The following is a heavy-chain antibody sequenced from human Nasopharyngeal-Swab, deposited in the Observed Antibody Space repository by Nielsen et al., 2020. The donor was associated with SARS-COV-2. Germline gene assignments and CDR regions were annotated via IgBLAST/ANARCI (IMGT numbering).Heavy chain of an antibody. CDR3: ARARRVGDAFVGLDV. D-gene: IGHD3-16*01. V-gene: IGHV4-34*01. CDR1: GDSFSGFY. Sequence: SETLSLTCAVYGDSFSGFYWNWIRQSPGRGLEWIGEINHNERTNYNPSLKSRITLSVDTSNKQVSLKMRSVTAADTAVYYCARARRVGDAFVGLDVWGQGTTVTVSS. CDR2: INHNERT. J-gene: IGHJ6*02.